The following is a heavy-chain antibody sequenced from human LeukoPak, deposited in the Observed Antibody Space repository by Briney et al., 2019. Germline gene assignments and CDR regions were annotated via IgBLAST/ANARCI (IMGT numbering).Heavy chain of an antibody. Sequence: PGGSLRLSCTASGXTFGDYAMSWVRQAPGKGLEWVGFIRSKAYGGTTEYAASVKGRFTISRDDSKSIAYLQMNSLKTEDTAVYYCTRDHDKYSSSSRKYGMDVWGQGTTVTVSS. D-gene: IGHD6-6*01. CDR2: IRSKAYGGTT. J-gene: IGHJ6*02. V-gene: IGHV3-49*04. CDR3: TRDHDKYSSSSRKYGMDV. CDR1: GXTFGDYA.